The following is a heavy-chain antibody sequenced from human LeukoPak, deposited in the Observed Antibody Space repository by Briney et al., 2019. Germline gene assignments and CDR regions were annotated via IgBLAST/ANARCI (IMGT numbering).Heavy chain of an antibody. CDR2: IVVGSGNT. V-gene: IGHV1-58*02. CDR3: AADPHLYCSSTSRLLPSY. J-gene: IGHJ4*02. Sequence: SVKVSCKASGFTFTSSAMQWVRQARGQRLEWIGWIVVGSGNTNYAQKFQERVTITRDMSTSTAYMELSSLRSEDTAVYYCAADPHLYCSSTSRLLPSYWGQGTLVTVSS. D-gene: IGHD2-2*01. CDR1: GFTFTSSA.